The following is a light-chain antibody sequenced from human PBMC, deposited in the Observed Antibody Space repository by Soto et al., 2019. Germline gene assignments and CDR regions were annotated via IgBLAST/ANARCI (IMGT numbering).Light chain of an antibody. CDR2: GAS. J-gene: IGKJ5*01. V-gene: IGKV1-39*01. Sequence: IQITQSKSSLSASVGARVTITCRASQTINNNLNWYQQKPGKAPKLLIYGASSLQSGVPSRFSGSGSGTEFTLTISSLQPEDFATYYCQQSYSIPPITFGQGTRLEIK. CDR1: QTINNN. CDR3: QQSYSIPPIT.